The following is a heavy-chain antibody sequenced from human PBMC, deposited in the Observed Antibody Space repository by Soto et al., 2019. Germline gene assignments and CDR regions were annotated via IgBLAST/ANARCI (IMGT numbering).Heavy chain of an antibody. CDR2: ISYDGSNK. CDR3: ARDKSSGWNDAFDI. V-gene: IGHV3-30-3*01. J-gene: IGHJ3*02. D-gene: IGHD6-19*01. Sequence: PGGSLRLSCAASGFTFSSYAMHWVRQAPGKGLEWVAVISYDGSNKYYADSVKGRFTISRDNSKNTLYLQMNSLRAEDTAVYYCARDKSSGWNDAFDIWGQGTMVTVSS. CDR1: GFTFSSYA.